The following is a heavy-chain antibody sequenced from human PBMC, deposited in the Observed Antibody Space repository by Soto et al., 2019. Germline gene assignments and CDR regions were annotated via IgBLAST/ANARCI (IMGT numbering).Heavy chain of an antibody. V-gene: IGHV3-23*01. CDR3: ANRPTYYDFWSGYYFDY. Sequence: GGSLRLSCAASGFTFSSYAMSWVRQAPGKGLEWVSAISGSGGSTYYADSVKGRFTISRDNSKNTLYLQMNSLRAEDTAVYYCANRPTYYDFWSGYYFDYWGQGTLVTVSS. CDR2: ISGSGGST. D-gene: IGHD3-3*01. CDR1: GFTFSSYA. J-gene: IGHJ4*02.